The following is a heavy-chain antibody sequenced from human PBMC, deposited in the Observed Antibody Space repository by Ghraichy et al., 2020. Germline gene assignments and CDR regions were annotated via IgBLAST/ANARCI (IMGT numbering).Heavy chain of an antibody. CDR2: ISWDGGST. J-gene: IGHJ5*02. V-gene: IGHV3-43*01. Sequence: GGSLRLSCAASGFTFDDYTMHWVRQAPGKGLEWVSLISWDGGSTYYADSVKGRFTISRDNSKNSLYLQMNSLRTEDTALYYCAKGLMDCSGGSCYPGSWFDPWGQGTLVTVSS. D-gene: IGHD2-15*01. CDR1: GFTFDDYT. CDR3: AKGLMDCSGGSCYPGSWFDP.